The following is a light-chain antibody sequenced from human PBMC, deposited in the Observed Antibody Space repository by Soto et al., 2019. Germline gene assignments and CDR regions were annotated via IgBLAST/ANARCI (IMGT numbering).Light chain of an antibody. CDR1: RTVGSK. V-gene: IGKV3-15*01. CDR3: QQYSSWKT. CDR2: DAS. J-gene: IGKJ2*01. Sequence: EIVMTQSPATLSVSPGERVTLSCRASRTVGSKLAWYQQKPGQAPRLLISDASTRATGIPAGVSGSVSGTEFTLTSSSLQSEDFAVYYCQQYSSWKTFGQGTKLEIK.